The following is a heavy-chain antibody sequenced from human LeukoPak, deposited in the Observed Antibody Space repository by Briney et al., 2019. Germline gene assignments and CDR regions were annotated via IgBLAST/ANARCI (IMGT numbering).Heavy chain of an antibody. CDR1: GFTFSSHG. Sequence: GGSLRLSCAASGFTFSSHGMCWVRQAPGRGLEWVSSISIGGDTTYSDSVKGRFTISRDNAKNTLYLQMNSLRAEDTAAFYCGRGRPRGYSGYVIDYWGQGTPITVSS. D-gene: IGHD5-12*01. CDR2: ISIGGDTT. J-gene: IGHJ4*02. V-gene: IGHV3-23*01. CDR3: GRGRPRGYSGYVIDY.